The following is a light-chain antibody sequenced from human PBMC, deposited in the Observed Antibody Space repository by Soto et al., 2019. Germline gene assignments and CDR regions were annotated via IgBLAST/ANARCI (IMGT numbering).Light chain of an antibody. CDR3: SSYTSSSTVV. CDR2: DVS. Sequence: QSVLPQPASVSGSPGPSITISCTGTSSDVGGYNSVSWYQQHPGKAPKLMIYDVSHRPSGVSNRFSGSKSVNTASLTISGLQAEDEADYYCSSYTSSSTVVFGGGTKLTVL. CDR1: SSDVGGYNS. V-gene: IGLV2-14*03. J-gene: IGLJ2*01.